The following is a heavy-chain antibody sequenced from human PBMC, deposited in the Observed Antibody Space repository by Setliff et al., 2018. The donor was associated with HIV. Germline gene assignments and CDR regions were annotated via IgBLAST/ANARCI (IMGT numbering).Heavy chain of an antibody. D-gene: IGHD7-27*01. V-gene: IGHV1-8*02. CDR2: MNPNSGNT. Sequence: GASVKVSCKASGYTFSSYDINWVRQATGQGLEWMGWMNPNSGNTGYAQKLQGRVTMTRNSIINTAYMELSSLRSEDTAVYYCASAGDKWGFDYWGQGTPVTVSS. CDR3: ASAGDKWGFDY. J-gene: IGHJ4*02. CDR1: GYTFSSYD.